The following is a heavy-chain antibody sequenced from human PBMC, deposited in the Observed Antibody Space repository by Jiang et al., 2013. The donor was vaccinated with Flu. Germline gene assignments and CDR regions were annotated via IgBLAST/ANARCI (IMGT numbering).Heavy chain of an antibody. CDR2: ISWDDDK. D-gene: IGHD3-9*01. V-gene: IGHV2-5*02. CDR3: AHRRDSTDWFHPDFDY. CDR1: GFSLSTSGVG. Sequence: KPTQTLTLTCTFSGFSLSTSGVGVGWIRQPPGKALEWLALISWDDDKRYSPSLKSRLTVTKDTSKNQVVLTMTNMDPADTATYFCAHRRDSTDWFHPDFDYWGPEPWSPSP. J-gene: IGHJ4*01.